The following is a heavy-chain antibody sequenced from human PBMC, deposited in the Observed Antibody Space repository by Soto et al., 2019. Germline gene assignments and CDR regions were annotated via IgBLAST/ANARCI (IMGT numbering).Heavy chain of an antibody. CDR3: ARLGCSSTSCYPYNWFDP. CDR1: GFTFSSYE. CDR2: ISSSGSTI. D-gene: IGHD2-2*01. J-gene: IGHJ5*02. Sequence: EVQLVESGGGLVQPGGSLRLSCAAFGFTFSSYEMNWVRQAPGRGLEGVSYISSSGSTIYYADSVKGRFTISRDNAKNSLYLQMNSLRAEDTAVYYCARLGCSSTSCYPYNWFDPWGQGTLVTVSS. V-gene: IGHV3-48*03.